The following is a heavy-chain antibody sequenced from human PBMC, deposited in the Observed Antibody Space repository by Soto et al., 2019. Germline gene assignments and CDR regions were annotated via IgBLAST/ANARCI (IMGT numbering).Heavy chain of an antibody. D-gene: IGHD3-22*01. CDR1: GFTFSSYA. V-gene: IGHV3-23*01. CDR2: ISSSSHTT. J-gene: IGHJ3*02. Sequence: GGSLRLSCAASGFTFSSYAMSWVRRAPGKGLEWVSFISSSSHTTYYTGSVQGRFTISRDNSKNMLFLQMSSLRAEGTAVYYCARDQYYYDSSGYSRAFDIWGQGTMVTVSS. CDR3: ARDQYYYDSSGYSRAFDI.